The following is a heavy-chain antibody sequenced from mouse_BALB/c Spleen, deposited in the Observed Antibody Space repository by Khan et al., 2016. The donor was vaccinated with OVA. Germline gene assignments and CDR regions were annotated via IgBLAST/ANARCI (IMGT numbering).Heavy chain of an antibody. V-gene: IGHV1-77*01. CDR2: FYPGSTST. D-gene: IGHD1-1*01. CDR1: GYSFTGYF. Sequence: QVQLKESGPGLVKPGASVKMSCTASGYSFTGYFISWVKRRSGQGLLWIGEFYPGSTSTYSSEKLKGKATLTADKSSNTSYMLLTCLTSEDSAVFFYARRDYGSTYPGFAYWGQGTLVTVSA. J-gene: IGHJ3*01. CDR3: ARRDYGSTYPGFAY.